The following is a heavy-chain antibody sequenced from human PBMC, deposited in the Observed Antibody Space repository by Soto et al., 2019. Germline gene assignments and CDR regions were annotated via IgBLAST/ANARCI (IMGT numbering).Heavy chain of an antibody. D-gene: IGHD1-1*01. J-gene: IGHJ4*02. CDR1: GFTFNNAW. Sequence: EVQLVESGGGLVNPGGSLRLSCAASGFTFNNAWMSWVRQAPGKGLEWVGRIKSNIDGGTADYAAPVNGRFTVSRDDSKNTVYLQMNSLKTEDTAVYYCATDLKTGTERGKFDYWGQGTLVTVSS. CDR2: IKSNIDGGTA. V-gene: IGHV3-15*01. CDR3: ATDLKTGTERGKFDY.